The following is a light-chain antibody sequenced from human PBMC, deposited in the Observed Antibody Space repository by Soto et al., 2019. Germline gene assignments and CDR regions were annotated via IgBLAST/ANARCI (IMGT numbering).Light chain of an antibody. CDR3: YSYDISXHNYV. Sequence: QSFLRQPPSVSGAPVQRVSISCTGSTSNIWAPYDLHWYQHLPGTAPKLLIYGDNNRPAGVPDRFYGSKSGTSASLAITRLQAEDEADYYCYSYDISXHNYVFGTGTKXTXL. J-gene: IGLJ1*01. CDR2: GDN. CDR1: TSNIWAPYD. V-gene: IGLV1-40*01.